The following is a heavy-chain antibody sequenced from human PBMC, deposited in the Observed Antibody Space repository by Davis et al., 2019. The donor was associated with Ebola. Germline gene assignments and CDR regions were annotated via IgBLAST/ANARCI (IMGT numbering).Heavy chain of an antibody. J-gene: IGHJ4*02. D-gene: IGHD3-22*01. Sequence: PGGSLRLSCAASGFTFSSYAMHWVRQAPGKGLEWVAVISYDGSNKYYADSVKGRFTISRDNSKNTLYLQMNSLRAEDTAVYYCARDRGDSSGYPYFDYWGQGTLVTVSS. CDR1: GFTFSSYA. CDR2: ISYDGSNK. V-gene: IGHV3-30-3*01. CDR3: ARDRGDSSGYPYFDY.